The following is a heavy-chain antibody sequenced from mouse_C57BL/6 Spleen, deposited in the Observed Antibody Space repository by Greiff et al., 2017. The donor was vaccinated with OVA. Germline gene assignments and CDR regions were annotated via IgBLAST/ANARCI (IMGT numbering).Heavy chain of an antibody. D-gene: IGHD2-1*01. CDR2: IYPGDGDT. V-gene: IGHV1-80*01. Sequence: QVQLQQSGAELVKPGASVKISCKASGYAFSSYWMNWVKQRPGKGLEWIGQIYPGDGDTNYNGKFKGKATLTADKSSSTAYMQLSSLTSEDSAVYICARREGNHWYFDGWGTGTTVTVSS. J-gene: IGHJ1*03. CDR1: GYAFSSYW. CDR3: ARREGNHWYFDG.